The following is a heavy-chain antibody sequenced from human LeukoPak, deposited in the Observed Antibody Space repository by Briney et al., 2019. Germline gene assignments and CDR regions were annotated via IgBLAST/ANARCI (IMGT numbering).Heavy chain of an antibody. Sequence: GGSLRLSCAASGFTFSSYGMHWVRQAPGKGLEWVAFIRYDGSNKYYADSVKGRFTISRDNSKNTLYLQMNSLRAEDTAVYYCAKERPHGSSSWPVYFDYWGQGALVTVSS. D-gene: IGHD6-13*01. J-gene: IGHJ4*02. V-gene: IGHV3-30*02. CDR2: IRYDGSNK. CDR3: AKERPHGSSSWPVYFDY. CDR1: GFTFSSYG.